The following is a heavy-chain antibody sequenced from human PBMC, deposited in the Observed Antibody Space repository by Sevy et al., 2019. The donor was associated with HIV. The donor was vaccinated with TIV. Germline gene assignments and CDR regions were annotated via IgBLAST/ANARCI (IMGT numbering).Heavy chain of an antibody. CDR3: ARPETVITVVAFDI. CDR2: IYYTGST. D-gene: IGHD1-20*01. CDR1: GGSISSSSYY. Sequence: SESLSLTCTVSGGSISSSSYYWGWIRQPPGKGLEWIGSIYYTGSTYNNPSLKTRGTISGDRTKNQFSLKLSSVTTAETAIYYCARPETVITVVAFDIWGQGTMVTVSS. J-gene: IGHJ3*02. V-gene: IGHV4-39*01.